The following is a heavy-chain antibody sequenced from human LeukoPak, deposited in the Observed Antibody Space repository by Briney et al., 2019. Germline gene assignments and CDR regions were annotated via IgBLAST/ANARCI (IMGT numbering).Heavy chain of an antibody. CDR3: VPPEYTSDY. D-gene: IGHD1-14*01. CDR2: VSNNDLVT. CDR1: GFTFNNYA. Sequence: PGGSLRLSCLVSGFTFNNYAMSWVRQAPGKGLEWVSTVSNNDLVTYYADSVRGRFTISRDTSINTVYLQMHSLRADDTAVYYCVPPEYTSDYWGQGTLVTVSS. V-gene: IGHV3-23*01. J-gene: IGHJ4*02.